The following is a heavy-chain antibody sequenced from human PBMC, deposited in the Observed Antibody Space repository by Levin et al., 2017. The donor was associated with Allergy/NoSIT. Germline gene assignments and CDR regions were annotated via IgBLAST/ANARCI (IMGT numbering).Heavy chain of an antibody. CDR3: ARDCSSTSCYRSGFDP. J-gene: IGHJ5*02. CDR2: INSDGSST. V-gene: IGHV3-74*01. Sequence: GGSLRLSCAASGFTFSSYWMHWVRQAPGKGLVWVSRINSDGSSTSYADSVKGRFAISRDNAKNTLYLQMNSLRAEDTAVYYCARDCSSTSCYRSGFDPWGQGTLVTVSS. CDR1: GFTFSSYW. D-gene: IGHD2-2*02.